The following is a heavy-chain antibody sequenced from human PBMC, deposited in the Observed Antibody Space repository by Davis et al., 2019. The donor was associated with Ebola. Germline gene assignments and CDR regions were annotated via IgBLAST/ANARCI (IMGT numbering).Heavy chain of an antibody. J-gene: IGHJ4*02. D-gene: IGHD6-19*01. V-gene: IGHV3-30-3*01. CDR2: ISYDGSNK. CDR3: ARLEDSGWSHDY. Sequence: PGGSLRLSCADSGFSISSYAMHWVRQAPGKGLEWVAVISYDGSNKYYADSVKGRFTISRDNAKNSLYLQMNSLRAEDTALYYCARLEDSGWSHDYWGQGTLVTVSS. CDR1: GFSISSYA.